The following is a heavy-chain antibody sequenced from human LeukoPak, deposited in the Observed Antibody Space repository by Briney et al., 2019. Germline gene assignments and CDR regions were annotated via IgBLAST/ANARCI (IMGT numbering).Heavy chain of an antibody. V-gene: IGHV3-7*01. CDR3: ARDRSIPSYDIFDI. Sequence: GGSLRLSCAASGFSFSNYWMHWVRQAPGKGLEWVANIKQDGSDKYYEDSEKGRFTISRDNAKNSLYLQMNSLRAEDTAVYYCARDRSIPSYDIFDIWGQGTLVTVSS. CDR1: GFSFSNYW. J-gene: IGHJ3*02. CDR2: IKQDGSDK. D-gene: IGHD3-22*01.